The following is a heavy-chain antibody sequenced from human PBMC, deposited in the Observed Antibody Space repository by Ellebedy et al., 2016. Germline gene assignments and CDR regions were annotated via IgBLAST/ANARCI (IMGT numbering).Heavy chain of an antibody. CDR2: INHSGSF. CDR1: GASFRGYY. J-gene: IGHJ3*02. Sequence: SETLSLTCAVYGASFRGYYWSWIRQPPGEGLEWIGEINHSGSFNYNPSLKSRVTISVDTSKNQFSVNLSSVTAADQAVYYCARGLFDHCMAFDIWGQGTMVTVSS. V-gene: IGHV4-34*01. D-gene: IGHD2-15*01. CDR3: ARGLFDHCMAFDI.